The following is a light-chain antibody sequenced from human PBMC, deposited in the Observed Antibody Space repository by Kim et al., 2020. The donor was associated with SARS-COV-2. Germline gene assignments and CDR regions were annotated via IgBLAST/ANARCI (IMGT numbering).Light chain of an antibody. J-gene: IGKJ2*01. CDR2: RAS. Sequence: EIVMTQSPATLSVSPGGRATLSCRASQSVSSNLAWYQQKPGQAPRLLIYRASTRTTGFPARFSGSGSGTEFTLTISSLQSEDFAVYYCQQYNNWPYTFGQGTKLEI. CDR3: QQYNNWPYT. V-gene: IGKV3-15*01. CDR1: QSVSSN.